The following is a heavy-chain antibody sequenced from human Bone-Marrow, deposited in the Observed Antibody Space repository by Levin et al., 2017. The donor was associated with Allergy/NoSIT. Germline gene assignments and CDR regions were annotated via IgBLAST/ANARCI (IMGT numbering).Heavy chain of an antibody. V-gene: IGHV4-59*01. D-gene: IGHD3-10*01. CDR1: GGSISSYY. J-gene: IGHJ4*02. CDR2: VYHSGST. CDR3: ATTMVRGDKSDF. Sequence: SETPSLTCSVSGGSISSYYWSWIRQSPGKGLEWIGHVYHSGSTTYNSSFKGRVTISADTSKNQFFLRLTSVTAADTAVYYCATTMVRGDKSDFWGQGIQVIVSS.